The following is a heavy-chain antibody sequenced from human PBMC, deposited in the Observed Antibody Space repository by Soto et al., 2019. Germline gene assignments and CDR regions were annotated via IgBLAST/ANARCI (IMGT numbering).Heavy chain of an antibody. CDR2: IFDSGTT. CDR1: GGSITSDYSC. Sequence: QVQLQESGPGLVKPSQTLSLTCTVSGGSITSDYSCWSWIRQPPGEGLEWIGHIFDSGTTYTNPSLRSHVAISLDTSKTRFSLTLRSVTAADTAVYYCARGPSGDKVHYWGQGALVTVSS. D-gene: IGHD7-27*01. V-gene: IGHV4-30-4*01. CDR3: ARGPSGDKVHY. J-gene: IGHJ4*02.